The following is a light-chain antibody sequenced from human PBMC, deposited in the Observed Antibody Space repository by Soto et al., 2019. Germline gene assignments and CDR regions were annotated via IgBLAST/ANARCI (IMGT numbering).Light chain of an antibody. CDR1: QSVSSSY. V-gene: IGKV3-20*01. CDR3: HQHGGSPET. Sequence: EIVLKESPGTLSLYPGERARLSCRASQSVSSSYLAWYQQKPGQAPRLLIYGASSRATGIPDRFIGSGSGTEFILTISRLEPDDFAIYHCHQHGGSPETFGQGTKVDIK. J-gene: IGKJ1*01. CDR2: GAS.